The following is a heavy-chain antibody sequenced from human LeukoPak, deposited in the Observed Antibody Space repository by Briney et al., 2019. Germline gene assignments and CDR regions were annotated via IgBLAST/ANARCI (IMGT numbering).Heavy chain of an antibody. CDR2: ISPNNGNT. Sequence: GASVKVSCKASGYTFTSYGISWVRQAPGQGLEWMGWISPNNGNTNYALKLQGRVTMTTDTSTSTAYMELRSLRSDDTAVYYCARAEYGDYSGDYWGQGTLVTVSS. D-gene: IGHD4-17*01. CDR1: GYTFTSYG. V-gene: IGHV1-18*01. CDR3: ARAEYGDYSGDY. J-gene: IGHJ4*02.